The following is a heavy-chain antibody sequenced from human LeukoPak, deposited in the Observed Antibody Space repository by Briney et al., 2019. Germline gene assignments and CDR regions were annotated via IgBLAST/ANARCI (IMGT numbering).Heavy chain of an antibody. V-gene: IGHV4-59*08. D-gene: IGHD1-1*01. Sequence: SETLSLTCTVSGVSISSHYWSWIRQPPGKGLEYIGYIYYSGSTNYNPSLKSRVTISVDTSKNQFSLTLSSVTAADTAVYSCARAVGVGRGTYFDLWGRGTLVTVSS. J-gene: IGHJ2*01. CDR3: ARAVGVGRGTYFDL. CDR1: GVSISSHY. CDR2: IYYSGST.